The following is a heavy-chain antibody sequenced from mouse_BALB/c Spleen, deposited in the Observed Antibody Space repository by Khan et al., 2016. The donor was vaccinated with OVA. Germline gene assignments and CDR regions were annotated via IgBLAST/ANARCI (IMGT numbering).Heavy chain of an antibody. V-gene: IGHV2-9*02. D-gene: IGHD1-1*01. CDR2: IWAGGST. J-gene: IGHJ3*01. CDR3: ARACYYGAWFAY. Sequence: QVQLKESGPGLVAPSQTLSITCTVSGFSLSSYGVHWVRQPPGKGLEWLGVIWAGGSTNHNSALMSRLSISKDNSKSQVFLKMNSLQTDDTAMYCCARACYYGAWFAYWGQGTLVTVSA. CDR1: GFSLSSYG.